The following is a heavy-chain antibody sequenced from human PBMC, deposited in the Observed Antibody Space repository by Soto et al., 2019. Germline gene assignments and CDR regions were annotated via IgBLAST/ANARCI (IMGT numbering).Heavy chain of an antibody. CDR2: ISPYNHYT. D-gene: IGHD2-2*01. CDR1: GYSFIRFG. CDR3: ARGSCSSTSCRSNASDI. Sequence: ASVKVSCKASGYSFIRFGVSWVRQAPGQGLEWMGWISPYNHYTNYAQNFQDRVTMTTEISTSTAYMELRSLRSDDTAVFYCARGSCSSTSCRSNASDIWGQGTMVTVSS. V-gene: IGHV1-18*01. J-gene: IGHJ3*02.